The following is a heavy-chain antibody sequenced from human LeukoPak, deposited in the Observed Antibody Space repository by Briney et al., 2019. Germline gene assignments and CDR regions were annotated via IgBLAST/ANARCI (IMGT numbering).Heavy chain of an antibody. V-gene: IGHV3-30-3*01. CDR2: ISYDGSNK. CDR3: ARDADTAMVVYYFDY. J-gene: IGHJ4*02. D-gene: IGHD5-18*01. CDR1: GFTFSSYA. Sequence: PGGSLRLSCAASGFTFSSYAMHWVRQAAGKGLEWVAVISYDGSNKYYADSVKGRFTISRDNSKNTLYLQLNSLRAEDTAVYYCARDADTAMVVYYFDYWGQGTLVTVSS.